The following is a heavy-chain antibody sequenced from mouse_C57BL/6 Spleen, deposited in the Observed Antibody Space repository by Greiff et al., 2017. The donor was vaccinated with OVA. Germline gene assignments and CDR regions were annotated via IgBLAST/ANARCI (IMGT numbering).Heavy chain of an antibody. V-gene: IGHV2-6*03. J-gene: IGHJ4*01. CDR3: ARTNYYGSRYAMDY. CDR2: IWSDGST. CDR1: GFSLTSYG. Sequence: VQLVESGPGLVAPSQSLSITCTVSGFSLTSYGVHWVRQPPGKGLEWLVVIWSDGSTTYNSALKSRLSISKDNSKSQVFLKMNSLQTDDTAMYYCARTNYYGSRYAMDYWGQGTSVTVSS. D-gene: IGHD1-1*01.